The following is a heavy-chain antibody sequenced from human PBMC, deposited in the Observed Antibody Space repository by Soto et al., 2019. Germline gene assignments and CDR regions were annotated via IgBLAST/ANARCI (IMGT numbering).Heavy chain of an antibody. V-gene: IGHV5-51*01. CDR1: GYSFTSYR. Sequence: PGESLKISCKGSGYSFTSYRIGWVRQMPGKGLEWMGIIYPGDSDTRYSPSFQGQVTISADKSISTAYLQWSSLKASDTAMYYCARHGLHYYDSSGYYYAYFDYWGQGTLVTVSS. J-gene: IGHJ4*02. D-gene: IGHD3-22*01. CDR2: IYPGDSDT. CDR3: ARHGLHYYDSSGYYYAYFDY.